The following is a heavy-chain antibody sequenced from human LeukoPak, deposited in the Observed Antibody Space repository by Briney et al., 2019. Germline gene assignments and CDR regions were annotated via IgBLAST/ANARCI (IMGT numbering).Heavy chain of an antibody. CDR1: GFTFSIYA. CDR3: AKGGYSYGFIDY. D-gene: IGHD5-18*01. Sequence: PGGSLRLSCAASGFTFSIYAMHWVRQTPGKGLEWVAATSNDGSHKYYADSVKGRFIISRDNSMNTLFLQMNSLRAEDTAVYHCAKGGYSYGFIDYWGQGTLVTVSS. V-gene: IGHV3-30*18. CDR2: TSNDGSHK. J-gene: IGHJ4*02.